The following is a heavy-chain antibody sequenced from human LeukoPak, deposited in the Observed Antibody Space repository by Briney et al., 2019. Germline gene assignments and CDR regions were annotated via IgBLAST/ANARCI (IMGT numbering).Heavy chain of an antibody. V-gene: IGHV1-2*02. Sequence: ASVKVSCKASGYTFTGYYMHWVRQAPGQGLEWMGWINPNSGGTNYAQKFQGRDTMTRDTSISTAYMELSRLRSDDTAVYYCARRRTTMINWFDPWGQGTLVTVSS. D-gene: IGHD3-22*01. CDR3: ARRRTTMINWFDP. CDR1: GYTFTGYY. J-gene: IGHJ5*02. CDR2: INPNSGGT.